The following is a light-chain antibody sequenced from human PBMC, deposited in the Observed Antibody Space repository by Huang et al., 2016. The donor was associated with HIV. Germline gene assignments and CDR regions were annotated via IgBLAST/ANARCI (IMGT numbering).Light chain of an antibody. J-gene: IGKJ1*01. CDR1: QSVSSN. Sequence: EILMTQSPATLSVSPGGEATLSCRASQSVSSNLAWYQQKPGQAPRLLIYDASTRATGVPARFIGSGSGTEFTLTISSLQSEDFAVYYCQQYNNWPRTFGQGTKVEIK. CDR2: DAS. V-gene: IGKV3-15*01. CDR3: QQYNNWPRT.